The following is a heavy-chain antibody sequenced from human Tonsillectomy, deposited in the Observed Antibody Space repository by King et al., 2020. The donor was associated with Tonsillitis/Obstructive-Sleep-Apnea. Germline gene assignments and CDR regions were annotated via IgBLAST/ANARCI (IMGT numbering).Heavy chain of an antibody. J-gene: IGHJ3*02. Sequence: VQLQESGPGLVKPSGTLSLTCAVSGGSISSSNWWSCVRQPPGKGLEWIGEIYHSGSTNYNPSLQRRVTISVDKSKNQFSLKLSSVTAADTAVYYCARGLYGDYENAFDIWGQGTMVTVSS. V-gene: IGHV4-4*02. D-gene: IGHD4-17*01. CDR1: GGSISSSNW. CDR2: IYHSGST. CDR3: ARGLYGDYENAFDI.